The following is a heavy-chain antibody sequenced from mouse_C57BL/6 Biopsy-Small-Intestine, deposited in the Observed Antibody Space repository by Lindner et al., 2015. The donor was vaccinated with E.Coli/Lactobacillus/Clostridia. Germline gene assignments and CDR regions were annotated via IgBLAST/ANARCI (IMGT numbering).Heavy chain of an antibody. V-gene: IGHV1-4*01. Sequence: VQLQESGAELARPGASVRMSCKASGYTFTTYTMHWVKQRPGQGLDWIGYINPSSGFTNYNQKFKDKATLTADKSSNTAYMQLSSLTSEDSAIYYCARVRGMGYWGQGTSVTVSS. CDR1: GYTFTTYT. CDR2: INPSSGFT. J-gene: IGHJ4*01. CDR3: ARVRGMGY.